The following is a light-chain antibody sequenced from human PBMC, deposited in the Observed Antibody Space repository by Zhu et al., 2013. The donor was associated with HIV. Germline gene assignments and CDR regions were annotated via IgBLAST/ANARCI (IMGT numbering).Light chain of an antibody. V-gene: IGKV3-20*01. CDR1: QSIGSTY. CDR2: GAS. J-gene: IGKJ4*01. Sequence: EIVLTQSPGALTSSPGERVTLSCRASQSIGSTYLAWYQHKPGQSPRLLIYGASTRAAGIPDRFSGSGSGTDFTLTISRLEPEDFAVYFCQQYGSSPLTFGGGTEGGDQ. CDR3: QQYGSSPLT.